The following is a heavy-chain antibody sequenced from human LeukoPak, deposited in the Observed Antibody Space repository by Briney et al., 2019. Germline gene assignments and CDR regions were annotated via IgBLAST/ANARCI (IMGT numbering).Heavy chain of an antibody. D-gene: IGHD3-22*01. CDR3: ARGPPTDYYDSSGYLHY. CDR1: GGTFSSYA. J-gene: IGHJ4*02. CDR2: IIPIFGTA. V-gene: IGHV1-69*13. Sequence: SVKVSCKASGGTFSSYAISWVRQAPGQGLEWMGGIIPIFGTANYAQKFQGRVTITADESTSTAYMELSRLRSEDTAVYYCARGPPTDYYDSSGYLHYWGQGTLVTVSS.